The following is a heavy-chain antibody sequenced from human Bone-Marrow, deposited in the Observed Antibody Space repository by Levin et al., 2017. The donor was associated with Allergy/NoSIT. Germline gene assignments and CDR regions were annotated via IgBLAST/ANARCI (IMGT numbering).Heavy chain of an antibody. D-gene: IGHD1-14*01. CDR1: GFSLSTSGMC. CDR2: IDWDDDK. Sequence: ESGPTLVKPTQTLTLTCTFSGFSLSTSGMCVSWIRQPPGKALEWLARIDWDDDKYYNTYLKTRLTISKDTSKNQVVLTMTNMDPVDTATYYCARDAPPGGRYALDVWGQGTTVTVSS. CDR3: ARDAPPGGRYALDV. V-gene: IGHV2-70*11. J-gene: IGHJ6*02.